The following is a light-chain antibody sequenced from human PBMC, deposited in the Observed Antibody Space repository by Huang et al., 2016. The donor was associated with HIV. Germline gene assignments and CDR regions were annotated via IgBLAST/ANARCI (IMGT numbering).Light chain of an antibody. J-gene: IGKJ1*01. V-gene: IGKV3-15*01. CDR3: QQYNTWPPWA. CDR2: AAS. Sequence: EVLMTQSPDILSVSPGDRATFSCRASQNVGSNLAWDQQRPGQAPRLLIYAASTRATGVPARFSGGGSGTEFTLTISRLQSEDFATYYCQQYNTWPPWAFGQGTTVEI. CDR1: QNVGSN.